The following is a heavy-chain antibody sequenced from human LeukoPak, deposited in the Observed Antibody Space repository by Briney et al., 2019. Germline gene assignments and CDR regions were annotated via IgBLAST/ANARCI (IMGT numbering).Heavy chain of an antibody. CDR3: ARAPFYYDSSGYPYFDG. CDR1: GFTISTND. Sequence: PGGSLSPSCAASGFTISTNDMSWVRQAPGKGLEWVSVMYTGGSTYYADSVKGRFTISRDNSKNTLYLQMNSLRAEDTALYYCARAPFYYDSSGYPYFDGWGQGNLLTVSS. V-gene: IGHV3-53*01. J-gene: IGHJ4*02. CDR2: MYTGGST. D-gene: IGHD3-22*01.